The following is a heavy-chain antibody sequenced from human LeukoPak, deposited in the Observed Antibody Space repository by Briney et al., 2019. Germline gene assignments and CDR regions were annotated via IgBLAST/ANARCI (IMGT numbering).Heavy chain of an antibody. J-gene: IGHJ1*01. V-gene: IGHV3-33*06. CDR3: AKAYCSSTRCSSDLYFQH. CDR2: IWYDGSNK. D-gene: IGHD2-2*01. Sequence: GRSLRLSCAASGFTFSSYGMHWVRQAPGKGLEWVAVIWYDGSNKYYADSVKGRFTISRDNSKNTLYLQMNSLRAEDTAVYYCAKAYCSSTRCSSDLYFQHWGQGTLVTVSS. CDR1: GFTFSSYG.